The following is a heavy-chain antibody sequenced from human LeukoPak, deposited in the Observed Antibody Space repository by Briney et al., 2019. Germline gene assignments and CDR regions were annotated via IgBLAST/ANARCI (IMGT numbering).Heavy chain of an antibody. Sequence: PGGSLRLSCAASGLTFYNYGMSWVRQAPGKGLEWISIISGSGGSTYYADSVKGRFTISRDNSQNTLYLHMNSLRAEDTAVYYCAKSYGSAWGLFDYWGQGTLVTVSS. J-gene: IGHJ4*02. CDR3: AKSYGSAWGLFDY. V-gene: IGHV3-23*01. CDR2: ISGSGGST. D-gene: IGHD6-19*01. CDR1: GLTFYNYG.